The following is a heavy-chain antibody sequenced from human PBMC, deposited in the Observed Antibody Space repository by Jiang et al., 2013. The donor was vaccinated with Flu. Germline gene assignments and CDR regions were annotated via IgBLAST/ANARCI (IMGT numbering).Heavy chain of an antibody. Sequence: LVQPGGSLRLSCAASGFTFSSYAMSWVRQAPGKGLEWVSAISGSGGSTYYADSVKGRFTISRDNSKNTLYLQMNSLRAEDTAVYYCAKGEAWLPQPIDAFDIWGQGTMVTVSS. J-gene: IGHJ3*02. D-gene: IGHD6-19*01. V-gene: IGHV3-23*01. CDR2: ISGSGGST. CDR3: AKGEAWLPQPIDAFDI. CDR1: GFTFSSYA.